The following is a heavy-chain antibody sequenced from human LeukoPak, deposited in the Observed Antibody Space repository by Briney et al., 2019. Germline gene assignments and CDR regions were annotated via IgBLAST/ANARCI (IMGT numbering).Heavy chain of an antibody. CDR2: ISAYNGNT. CDR3: ARSYYDSSGYYTDY. D-gene: IGHD3-22*01. Sequence: ASVKVSCKASGYTFTSYGISWVRQAPGQGLEWMGWISAYNGNTNYAQKLQGRVTMTTDTSASTAYMELRSLRSDDTAVYYCARSYYDSSGYYTDYWGQGTLVTVSS. J-gene: IGHJ4*02. CDR1: GYTFTSYG. V-gene: IGHV1-18*01.